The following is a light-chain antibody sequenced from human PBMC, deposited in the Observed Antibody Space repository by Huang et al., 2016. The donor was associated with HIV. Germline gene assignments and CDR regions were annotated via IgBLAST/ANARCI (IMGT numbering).Light chain of an antibody. J-gene: IGKJ2*01. CDR3: QQRSTWPPYT. CDR2: YAS. Sequence: EIVLTQSPATLSLSPGERATLSCRASQSVSSYLAWYQQKPGQAPRLLIYYASNRATGIPARFSGSGSGTDFTLTISSLEPEDFAVYYCQQRSTWPPYTFGQGTKLEIK. V-gene: IGKV3-11*01. CDR1: QSVSSY.